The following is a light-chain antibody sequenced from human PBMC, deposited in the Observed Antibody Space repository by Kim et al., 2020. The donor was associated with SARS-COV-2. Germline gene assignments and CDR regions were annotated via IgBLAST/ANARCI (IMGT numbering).Light chain of an antibody. CDR1: KFDIGNNY. CDR3: GTWDSSLTIVV. V-gene: IGLV1-51*01. Sequence: QSVLTQPPSMSAAPGQKVTISCSGSKFDIGNNYVSWYQQLPGTTPKLLIYDNNKRPSGIPDRFSGSKSGTSATLGITGLQSGDEADYYCGTWDSSLTIVVFGGGTQLTVL. J-gene: IGLJ2*01. CDR2: DNN.